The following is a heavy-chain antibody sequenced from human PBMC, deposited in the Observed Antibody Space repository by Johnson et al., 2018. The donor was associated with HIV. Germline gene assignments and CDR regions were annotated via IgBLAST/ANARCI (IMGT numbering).Heavy chain of an antibody. V-gene: IGHV3-30*18. CDR2: MSHDGSNK. CDR1: GFTFNTYG. Sequence: QVQLVESGGGVVQTGTSLRLSCAASGFTFNTYGMHWVRQAPGKGLEWVALMSHDGSNKYYTDPVKGRFTISRDNSKNALYLQMHNLTTEDTAVYYCAKGYDYYDSSGYDAFDIWGQGTMVTVSS. CDR3: AKGYDYYDSSGYDAFDI. J-gene: IGHJ3*02. D-gene: IGHD3-22*01.